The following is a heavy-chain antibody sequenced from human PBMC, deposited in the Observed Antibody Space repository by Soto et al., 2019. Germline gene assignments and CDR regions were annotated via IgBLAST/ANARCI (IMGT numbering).Heavy chain of an antibody. D-gene: IGHD3-22*01. CDR2: IDPSDSYT. CDR1: GYSFTSCW. CDR3: ARVLSYDSSGYYEAMDY. V-gene: IGHV5-10-1*01. J-gene: IGHJ4*02. Sequence: PGESLKISCKGSGYSFTSCWISWVRQMPGKGLEWMGRIDPSDSYTNYSPSFQGHVTISADKSISTAYLQWSSLKASDTAMYYCARVLSYDSSGYYEAMDYWGQGTLVTVSS.